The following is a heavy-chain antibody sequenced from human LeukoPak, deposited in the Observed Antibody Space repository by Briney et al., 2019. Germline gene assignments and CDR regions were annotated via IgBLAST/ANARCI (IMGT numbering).Heavy chain of an antibody. J-gene: IGHJ6*02. D-gene: IGHD2-2*01. Sequence: SVKVSCKASGFTFTSSAMQWVRQARGQRLEWIGWIVVGSGNTNYAQKFQERVTITRDMSTSTAYMELSSLRSEDTAVYYCAPAGYCIGTSCSPYYYYGMDVWGQGTTVTVYS. CDR1: GFTFTSSA. V-gene: IGHV1-58*02. CDR2: IVVGSGNT. CDR3: APAGYCIGTSCSPYYYYGMDV.